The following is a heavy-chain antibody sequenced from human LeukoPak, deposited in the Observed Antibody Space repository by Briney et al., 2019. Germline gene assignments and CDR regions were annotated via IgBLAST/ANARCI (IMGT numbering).Heavy chain of an antibody. CDR3: ARGVPYYGSGKGCDY. D-gene: IGHD3-10*01. Sequence: GGSLRLSCAASGFTFSSYGLHWVRQAPGKGLEWVAVIWYDGNNKYYTDSVKGRFTISRDNSKNTLFLQMNSLRAEDTAVYYCARGVPYYGSGKGCDYWGQGTLVTVSS. J-gene: IGHJ4*02. CDR2: IWYDGNNK. V-gene: IGHV3-33*01. CDR1: GFTFSSYG.